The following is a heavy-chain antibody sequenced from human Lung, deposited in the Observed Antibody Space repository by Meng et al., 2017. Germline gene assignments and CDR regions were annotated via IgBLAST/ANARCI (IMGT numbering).Heavy chain of an antibody. D-gene: IGHD4-11*01. V-gene: IGHV4-34*01. CDR2: INHSGST. Sequence: QGPVTEGGGGLLKPSETLSRACVVSGGSFSDYYWSWIRQPPGKGLEWIGEINHSGSTNYNPSLESRATISVDTSQNNLSLKLSSVTAADSAVYYCARGPTTMAHDFDYWGQGTLVTVSS. J-gene: IGHJ4*02. CDR3: ARGPTTMAHDFDY. CDR1: GGSFSDYY.